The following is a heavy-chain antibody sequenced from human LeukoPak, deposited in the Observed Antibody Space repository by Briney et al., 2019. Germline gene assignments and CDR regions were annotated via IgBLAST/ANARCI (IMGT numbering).Heavy chain of an antibody. CDR3: AREQQLVSVTDY. CDR2: ISGSGGST. CDR1: GFTFSSYG. J-gene: IGHJ4*02. V-gene: IGHV3-23*01. D-gene: IGHD6-13*01. Sequence: GGSLRLSCAASGFTFSSYGMSWVRQAPGKGLEWVSAISGSGGSTYYADSVKGRFTISRDNAKNSLYLQMNSLRAEDTAVYYCAREQQLVSVTDYWGQGTLVTVSS.